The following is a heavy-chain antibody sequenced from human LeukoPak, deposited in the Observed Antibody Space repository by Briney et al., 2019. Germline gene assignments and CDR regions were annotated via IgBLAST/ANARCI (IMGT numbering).Heavy chain of an antibody. CDR1: GFTFDDYA. V-gene: IGHV3-9*01. Sequence: PGGSLRLSCAASGFTFDDYAMQWVRQAPGKGLEWVSGISWNSGSIGYADSVKGRFTISRDNAKNSLYLQMISLRAEDTAVYYCARGGYYDSSGYGKMPLSWGQGTLVAVSS. CDR3: ARGGYYDSSGYGKMPLS. J-gene: IGHJ4*02. CDR2: ISWNSGSI. D-gene: IGHD3-22*01.